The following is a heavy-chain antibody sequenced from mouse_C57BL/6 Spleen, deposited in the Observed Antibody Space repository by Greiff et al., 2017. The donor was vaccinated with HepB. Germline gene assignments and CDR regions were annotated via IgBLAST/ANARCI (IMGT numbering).Heavy chain of an antibody. CDR2: IYPGSGNT. Sequence: QVQLKESGAELVRPGASVKLSCKASGYTFTDYYINWVKQRPGQGLEWIARIYPGSGNTYYNEKFKGKATLTAEKSSSTAYMQLSSLTSEDSAVYFCAREGDYDGYYWFAYWGQGTLVTVSA. CDR1: GYTFTDYY. D-gene: IGHD2-3*01. V-gene: IGHV1-76*01. J-gene: IGHJ3*01. CDR3: AREGDYDGYYWFAY.